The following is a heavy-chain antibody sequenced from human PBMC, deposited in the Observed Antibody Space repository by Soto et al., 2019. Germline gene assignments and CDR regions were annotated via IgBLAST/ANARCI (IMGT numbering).Heavy chain of an antibody. Sequence: GGSLRLSCAASGFTFSSYAMSWVRQAPGKGLEWVSAISGSGGSTYYADSVKGRFTISRDNSKNTLYLQMNSLRAEDTAVYYCAKSRPERDDYGDYELHKFDYWGQGTLVTVSS. CDR3: AKSRPERDDYGDYELHKFDY. D-gene: IGHD4-17*01. CDR1: GFTFSSYA. CDR2: ISGSGGST. V-gene: IGHV3-23*01. J-gene: IGHJ4*02.